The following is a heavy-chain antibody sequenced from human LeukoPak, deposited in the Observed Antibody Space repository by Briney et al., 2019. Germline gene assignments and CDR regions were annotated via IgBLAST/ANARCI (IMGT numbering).Heavy chain of an antibody. CDR3: ARVLLGTGTAFDS. CDR2: INPNSGGT. Sequence: ASVKVSCKASGYTFTGYYMHWVRQAPGQGLEWMGWINPNSGGTNYAQRFQGRVTMTRNTSISTAYMELSSLRSEDTAVYYCARVLLGTGTAFDSWGQGTLVTVSS. D-gene: IGHD1-14*01. J-gene: IGHJ4*02. V-gene: IGHV1-2*02. CDR1: GYTFTGYY.